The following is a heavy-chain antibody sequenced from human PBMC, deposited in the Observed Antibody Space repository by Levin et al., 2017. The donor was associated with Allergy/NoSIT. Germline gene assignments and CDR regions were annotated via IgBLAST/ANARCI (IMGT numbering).Heavy chain of an antibody. V-gene: IGHV4-34*01. CDR3: ARGYPGIAAAGSRGLNFDY. J-gene: IGHJ4*02. CDR2: INHSGST. D-gene: IGHD6-13*01. CDR1: GGSFSGYY. Sequence: SETLSLTCAVYGGSFSGYYWSWIRQPPGKGLEWIGEINHSGSTNYNPSLKSRVTISVDTSKNQFSLKLSSVTAADTAVYYCARGYPGIAAAGSRGLNFDYWGQGTLVTVSS.